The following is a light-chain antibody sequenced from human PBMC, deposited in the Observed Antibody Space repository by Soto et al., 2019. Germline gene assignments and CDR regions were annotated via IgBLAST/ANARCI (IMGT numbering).Light chain of an antibody. J-gene: IGKJ5*01. CDR3: QQRSNWPSIT. Sequence: EIVLTQSPATLALSPGERATLSCRASQSVSSYLAWYQQKPGQPPRLLISDASTRAPGIPVGFSGSGFGTDFTLTISSLEADDSAVYYCQQRSNWPSITFGQGTRLEIK. V-gene: IGKV3-11*01. CDR2: DAS. CDR1: QSVSSY.